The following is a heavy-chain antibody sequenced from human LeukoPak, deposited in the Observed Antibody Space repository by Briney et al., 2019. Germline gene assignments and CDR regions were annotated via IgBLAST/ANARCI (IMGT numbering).Heavy chain of an antibody. D-gene: IGHD5-18*01. J-gene: IGHJ4*02. Sequence: SETLSLTCTVSGGSITSNSYSWGWIRQPPGKGPQWIVTLSHAGTNYYNPSLKSRVTMPVDRSKNQLSLKLTSVTATDTAVYYCARLRGGVQLWGDWGQGTLVTVSS. CDR1: GGSITSNSYS. CDR2: LSHAGTN. CDR3: ARLRGGVQLWGD. V-gene: IGHV4-39*01.